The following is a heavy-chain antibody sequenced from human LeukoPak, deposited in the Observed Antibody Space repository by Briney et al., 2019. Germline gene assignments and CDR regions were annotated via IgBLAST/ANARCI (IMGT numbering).Heavy chain of an antibody. CDR3: AKDIGRVVVIIHFFDY. CDR2: IIPIFGTA. Sequence: SVKVSCKASGGTFSSHAISWVRQAPGQGLEWMGGIIPIFGTANYAQKFQGRVTITADESTSTAYMELSSLRAEDTAVYYCAKDIGRVVVIIHFFDYWGQGTLVTVPS. V-gene: IGHV1-69*13. J-gene: IGHJ4*02. D-gene: IGHD3-22*01. CDR1: GGTFSSHA.